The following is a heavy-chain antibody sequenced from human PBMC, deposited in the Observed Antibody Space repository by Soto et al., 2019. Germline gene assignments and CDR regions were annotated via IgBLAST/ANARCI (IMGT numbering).Heavy chain of an antibody. CDR3: AKGYQRGGFLDY. CDR1: GFTFSSYG. V-gene: IGHV3-30*18. CDR2: ISYDGSNK. D-gene: IGHD1-20*01. J-gene: IGHJ4*02. Sequence: QVQLVESGGGVVQPGRSLRLSCAASGFTFSSYGMHWVRQAPGKGLEWVAVISYDGSNKYYADSVKGRFTISRDNSKNMLYLQMNSLRAEDTAVYYCAKGYQRGGFLDYWGQGTLVTVSS.